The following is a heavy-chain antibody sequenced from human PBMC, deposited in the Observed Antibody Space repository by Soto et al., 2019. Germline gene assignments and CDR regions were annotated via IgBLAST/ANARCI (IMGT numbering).Heavy chain of an antibody. CDR1: GGSISSGGYY. V-gene: IGHV4-31*03. D-gene: IGHD6-19*01. J-gene: IGHJ5*02. Sequence: QVQLQESGPGLVKPSQTLSLTCTVSGGSISSGGYYWSWIRQHPGKGLEWIGYIYYSGSTYYNPSLKSRLTISVDTSKNQFSLKLSSVTAADTAVYYCARVRGVAETNWFDPWGQGTLVTVSS. CDR2: IYYSGST. CDR3: ARVRGVAETNWFDP.